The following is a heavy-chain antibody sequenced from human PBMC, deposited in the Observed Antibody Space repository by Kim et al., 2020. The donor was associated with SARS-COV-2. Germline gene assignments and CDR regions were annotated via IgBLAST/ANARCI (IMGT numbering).Heavy chain of an antibody. J-gene: IGHJ6*02. CDR2: ISYDGSNK. CDR1: GFTFSSYA. Sequence: GGSLRLSCAASGFTFSSYAMHWVRRASGKGLECVAIISYDGSNKYYADSVKGRFTISRDNSKSTLYLQMHSPSAEDTAVYYCARNGVAGKDYYYAMDVWGQGTTVSVSS. V-gene: IGHV3-30*04. D-gene: IGHD6-19*01. CDR3: ARNGVAGKDYYYAMDV.